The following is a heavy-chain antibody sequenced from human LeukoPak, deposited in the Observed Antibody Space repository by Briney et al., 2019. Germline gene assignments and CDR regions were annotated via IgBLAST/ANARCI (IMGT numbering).Heavy chain of an antibody. J-gene: IGHJ5*02. V-gene: IGHV7-4-1*02. CDR2: INTNTGNP. D-gene: IGHD3-10*01. Sequence: ASVTVSCKASGYTFTSYAMNWVRQAPGQGLEWMGWINTNTGNPTYAQGFTGRFVFSLDTSVSTAYLQISSLKAEDTAVYYCARRGQLLWFGESTWFDPWGQGTLVTVSS. CDR3: ARRGQLLWFGESTWFDP. CDR1: GYTFTSYA.